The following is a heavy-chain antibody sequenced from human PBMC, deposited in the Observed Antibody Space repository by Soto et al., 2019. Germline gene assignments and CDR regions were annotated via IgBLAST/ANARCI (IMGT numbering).Heavy chain of an antibody. Sequence: EVQLVESGGGLVQPGGSLRLSCAVSGFTFSNSWLSWVRQAPGKGLEWVANINQDVSDKYYVDSVKGRFTISRDNAKNSLYLQMNSLRAEDTAIYYCARVSPVMSPGYWGQGTLVTVSS. V-gene: IGHV3-7*05. CDR2: INQDVSDK. J-gene: IGHJ4*02. CDR3: ARVSPVMSPGY. D-gene: IGHD3-16*01. CDR1: GFTFSNSW.